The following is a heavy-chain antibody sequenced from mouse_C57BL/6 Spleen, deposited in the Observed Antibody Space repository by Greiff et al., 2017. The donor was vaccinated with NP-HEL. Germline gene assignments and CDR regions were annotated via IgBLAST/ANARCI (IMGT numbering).Heavy chain of an antibody. D-gene: IGHD1-1*01. Sequence: VQLQQSGPELVKPGASVKISCKASGYAFSSSWMNWVKQRPGKGLEWIGRIYPGDGDTNYNGKFKGKATLTADKSSSTAYMQLSSLTSEDSAVYFSARSYYYGSSHYYAMDYWGQGTSVTVSS. V-gene: IGHV1-82*01. CDR3: ARSYYYGSSHYYAMDY. J-gene: IGHJ4*01. CDR1: GYAFSSSW. CDR2: IYPGDGDT.